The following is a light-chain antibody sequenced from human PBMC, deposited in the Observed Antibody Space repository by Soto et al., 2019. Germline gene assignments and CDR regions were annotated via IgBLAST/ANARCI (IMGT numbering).Light chain of an antibody. Sequence: EIVLTQSPGTLSLSPGERATLSCRASQSVSSSYLAWYQQKPGQAPRLLIYGASSRATGIPDRFSGSGSGTAFTLTISRLEPEDFAVYYCQQYACVPPITFGQGKRRESK. CDR1: QSVSSSY. CDR3: QQYACVPPIT. CDR2: GAS. J-gene: IGKJ5*01. V-gene: IGKV3-20*01.